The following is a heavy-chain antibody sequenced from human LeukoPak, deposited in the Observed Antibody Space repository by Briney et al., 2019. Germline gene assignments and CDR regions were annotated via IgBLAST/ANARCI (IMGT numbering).Heavy chain of an antibody. J-gene: IGHJ4*02. Sequence: GASVKVSCKASGGTLSSYAISWVRQAPGQGLEWMGWINPNSGGTNYAQKFQGRVTMTRDTSISTACMELSRLRSDDTAVYYCAREAAAAPYFDYWGQGTLVTVSS. V-gene: IGHV1-2*02. CDR3: AREAAAAPYFDY. CDR2: INPNSGGT. CDR1: GGTLSSYA. D-gene: IGHD6-13*01.